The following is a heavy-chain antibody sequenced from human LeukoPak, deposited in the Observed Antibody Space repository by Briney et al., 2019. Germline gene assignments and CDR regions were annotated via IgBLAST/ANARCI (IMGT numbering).Heavy chain of an antibody. Sequence: GGSLRLSCAASGFTFSDYYMGWVRQAPGKGLEWVSYISSESTTIYYADSVKGRFTVSRDNGKNSLFLEMNSLRAEDTAVYYCAREKYSSSWKDAFDIWGQGTMATVSA. CDR3: AREKYSSSWKDAFDI. J-gene: IGHJ3*02. D-gene: IGHD6-13*01. V-gene: IGHV3-11*04. CDR1: GFTFSDYY. CDR2: ISSESTTI.